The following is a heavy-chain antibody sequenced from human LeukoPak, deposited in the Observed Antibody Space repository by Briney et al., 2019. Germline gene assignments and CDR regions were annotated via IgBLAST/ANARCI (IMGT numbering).Heavy chain of an antibody. CDR1: GGSISSSNW. CDR3: ARDSRGIVGAKDYYYGMDV. V-gene: IGHV4-4*02. D-gene: IGHD1-26*01. CDR2: IYHSGST. J-gene: IGHJ6*02. Sequence: SGTLSLTCAVSGGSISSSNWWSWVRQPPGKGLEWIGEIYHSGSTNYNPSLKSRVTISVDKSKNQFSLKLSSVTAADTAVYYCARDSRGIVGAKDYYYGMDVWGQGTTVTVSS.